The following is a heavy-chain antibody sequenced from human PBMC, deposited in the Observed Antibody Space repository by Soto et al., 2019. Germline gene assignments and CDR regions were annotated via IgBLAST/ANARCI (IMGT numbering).Heavy chain of an antibody. V-gene: IGHV1-3*01. CDR3: ARGYCSGGSCLGYYYYGMDV. J-gene: IGHJ6*02. CDR2: INAGNGNT. CDR1: GYTFTSYA. Sequence: ASVKVSCKASGYTFTSYAMHWVRQAPGQRLEWMGWINAGNGNTKYSQKFQGRVTITRDTSASTAYMELSSLRSEDTAVYCCARGYCSGGSCLGYYYYGMDVWGQGTTVTVSS. D-gene: IGHD2-15*01.